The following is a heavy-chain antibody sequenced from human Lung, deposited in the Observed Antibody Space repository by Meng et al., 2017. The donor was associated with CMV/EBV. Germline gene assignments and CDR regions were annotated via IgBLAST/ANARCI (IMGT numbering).Heavy chain of an antibody. CDR1: GFSLSPSGMR. V-gene: IGHV2-70D*14. D-gene: IGHD6-13*01. CDR3: ARDAAGYSIFDP. J-gene: IGHJ5*02. CDR2: IDWDDDK. Sequence: SGXXLVXPTQTLTLTCTFSGFSLSPSGMRVSWIRQPPGKALEWLARIDWDDDKFYSTSLKTRLTISKDTSKNQVVLTMTNMDPVDTATYYCARDAAGYSIFDPWGQGTXVTVSS.